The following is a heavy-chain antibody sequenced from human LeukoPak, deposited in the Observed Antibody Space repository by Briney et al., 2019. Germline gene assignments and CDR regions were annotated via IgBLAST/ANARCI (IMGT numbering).Heavy chain of an antibody. V-gene: IGHV1-3*01. J-gene: IGHJ5*02. Sequence: ASVKVSCKASGYTFTTYGIHWVRQAPGQKFEWMGWIIAGNGNTEYSQNFQGRLTITRDTSASTAYMELISLKSEDTAVYYCARGRVYGDYVIDWFDPWGQGTLVTVSS. CDR1: GYTFTTYG. CDR3: ARGRVYGDYVIDWFDP. CDR2: IIAGNGNT. D-gene: IGHD4-17*01.